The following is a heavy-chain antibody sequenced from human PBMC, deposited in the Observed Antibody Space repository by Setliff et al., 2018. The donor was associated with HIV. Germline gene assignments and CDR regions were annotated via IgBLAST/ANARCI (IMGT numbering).Heavy chain of an antibody. CDR1: GDSIDRSNFF. J-gene: IGHJ4*02. V-gene: IGHV4-31*01. CDR2: IYYSGSA. D-gene: IGHD2-21*02. Sequence: SETLSLTCTVSGDSIDRSNFFWTWIRQHPGKGLEWIGYIYYSGSATYNPSLMSQASISVDTSRNEFSLKLSSVTAADTAVYFCARGGAFCGRDSCYYLDYWGQGNPVTVSS. CDR3: ARGGAFCGRDSCYYLDY.